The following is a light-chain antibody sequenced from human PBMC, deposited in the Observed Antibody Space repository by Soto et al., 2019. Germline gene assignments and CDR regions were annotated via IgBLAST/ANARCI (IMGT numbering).Light chain of an antibody. CDR2: SNN. Sequence: QSVLTQPPSASGTPGQRVFISCSGSSSNIGGTNYAYWYQQLPGAAPKLLMHSNNLRPSGVPERISGSKSGTSASLAISGLRSEDEAVYYCCSYAGSSTYVFGTGTKLTVL. J-gene: IGLJ1*01. CDR1: SSNIGGTNY. CDR3: CSYAGSSTYV. V-gene: IGLV1-47*02.